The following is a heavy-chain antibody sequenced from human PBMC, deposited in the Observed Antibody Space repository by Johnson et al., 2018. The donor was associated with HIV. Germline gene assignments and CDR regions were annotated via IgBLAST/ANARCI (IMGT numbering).Heavy chain of an antibody. CDR2: ISWNSGSI. Sequence: VQVVESRGVVVQTGGSLRLSCAASRFNVSSNYMSWVRQAPGKGLEWVSGISWNSGSIGYADSVKGRFTISRDNAKNSLYLQMNSLRAEDTAVYYCARRAVAGAFDIWGQGTMVTVSS. CDR1: RFNVSSNY. D-gene: IGHD6-19*01. J-gene: IGHJ3*02. V-gene: IGHV3-48*04. CDR3: ARRAVAGAFDI.